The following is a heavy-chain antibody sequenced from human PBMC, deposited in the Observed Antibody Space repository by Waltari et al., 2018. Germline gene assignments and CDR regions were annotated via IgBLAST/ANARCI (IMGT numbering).Heavy chain of an antibody. CDR1: GYTFTTYG. CDR2: INTGNGNT. J-gene: IGHJ4*02. Sequence: QVLLVQSGAEVKKPGASVKLSCKTSGYTFTTYGFHWVRQAPGQSLEWMGWINTGNGNTKYSQSFQGRVTFTRDTSATTAYMDLTSLRSEDTAVYYCARVGGFYGNLDYWGQGTLVTVSS. V-gene: IGHV1-3*04. D-gene: IGHD3-16*01. CDR3: ARVGGFYGNLDY.